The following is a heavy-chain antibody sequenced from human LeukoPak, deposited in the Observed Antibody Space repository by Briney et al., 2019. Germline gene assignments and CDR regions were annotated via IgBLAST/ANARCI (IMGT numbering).Heavy chain of an antibody. J-gene: IGHJ6*03. CDR3: AIRYGSGEKYYYYYYMDV. CDR1: GYTFTSYD. D-gene: IGHD3-10*01. CDR2: MNPNSGNT. Sequence: ASVTVSFKASGYTFTSYDINWVRQATGQGLERMGWMNPNSGNTGYAQKFQGRVTMTRNTSISTAYMELSSLRSEDTAVYYCAIRYGSGEKYYYYYYMDVWGKGTTVTVSS. V-gene: IGHV1-8*01.